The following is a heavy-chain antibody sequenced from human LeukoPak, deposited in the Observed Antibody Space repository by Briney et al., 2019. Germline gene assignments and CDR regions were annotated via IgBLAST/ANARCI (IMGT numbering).Heavy chain of an antibody. J-gene: IGHJ6*02. Sequence: SQTLSLTCTVSGGSISSGGYYWSWIRQPPGKGLEWIGYIYYSGSTNYNPTLKSRVTMSVDTSKNQFSLKLSSVTAADTAVYYCAREGGALYYYGMDVWGQGTTVTVSS. CDR2: IYYSGST. V-gene: IGHV4-61*08. D-gene: IGHD2-21*01. CDR3: AREGGALYYYGMDV. CDR1: GGSISSGGYY.